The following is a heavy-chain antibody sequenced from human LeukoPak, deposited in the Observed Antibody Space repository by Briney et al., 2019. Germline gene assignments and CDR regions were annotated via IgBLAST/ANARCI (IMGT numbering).Heavy chain of an antibody. J-gene: IGHJ4*02. V-gene: IGHV3-15*01. CDR2: IKSKTDGGTT. Sequence: TTGGSLRLSCAASGFTFNNAYMSWVRQAPGKGLEWVGRIKSKTDGGTTEYAAPVKGRFTISRDDSKNTLFLQMNSLKTEDAAVYYCATYSSSYYYFGYWGQGTLVTVSS. CDR1: GFTFNNAY. D-gene: IGHD6-13*01. CDR3: ATYSSSYYYFGY.